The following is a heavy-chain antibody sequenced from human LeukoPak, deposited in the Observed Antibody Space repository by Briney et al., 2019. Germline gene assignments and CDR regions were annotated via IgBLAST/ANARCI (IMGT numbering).Heavy chain of an antibody. CDR3: ARDLEGYHYGSGNYPQ. V-gene: IGHV1-2*02. D-gene: IGHD3-10*01. CDR1: GYTFTGYY. Sequence: ASMKVSCKASGYTFTGYYIHWLRQAPGQGLEWMGFINPNSGGTNYAQKFRGRVTMTRDTSISTAYMELSSLTSDDTAVYYCARDLEGYHYGSGNYPQWGQGTLITVSS. J-gene: IGHJ4*02. CDR2: INPNSGGT.